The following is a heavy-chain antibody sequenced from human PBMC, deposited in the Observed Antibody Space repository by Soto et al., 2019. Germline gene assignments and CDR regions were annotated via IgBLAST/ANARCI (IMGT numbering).Heavy chain of an antibody. J-gene: IGHJ5*02. CDR1: GGSISNSTW. CDR2: IYHSGIT. CDR3: ARDDRLKGWFGP. V-gene: IGHV4-4*02. Sequence: QVQLQESGPGVVKPSGTLSLTCAVSGGSISNSTWWSWVRQPPGKGLEWIAEIYHSGITNYNPSLKSRVSISVDKSKNQFSLRLNSVTSSDTAVYYFARDDRLKGWFGPWGQGTLVTVSS.